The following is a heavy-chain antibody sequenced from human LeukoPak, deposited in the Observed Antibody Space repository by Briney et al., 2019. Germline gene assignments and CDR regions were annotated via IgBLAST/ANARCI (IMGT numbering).Heavy chain of an antibody. J-gene: IGHJ4*02. V-gene: IGHV1-69*06. CDR2: IIPIFGTA. CDR3: ARGSRYFDWLFSYYFDY. Sequence: SVKVSCTASGGTFSSYAISWVRQAPGQGLEWMGGIIPIFGTANYAQKFQGRVTITADKSTSTAYMELRSLRSDDTAVYYCARGSRYFDWLFSYYFDYWGQGTLVTVSS. CDR1: GGTFSSYA. D-gene: IGHD3-9*01.